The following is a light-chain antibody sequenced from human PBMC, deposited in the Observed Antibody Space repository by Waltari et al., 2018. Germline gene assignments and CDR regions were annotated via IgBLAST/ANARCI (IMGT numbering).Light chain of an antibody. Sequence: DIVMTQSPDSLAVSLGERATINCKSSQSVLYSSNNKNHLAWYQQKPGQPPKLLIYWASTRESGVPDRFSCSGSGTDFTLTISSLQAEDVAVYYCQQYYSTPLTFGGGTKVEIK. V-gene: IGKV4-1*01. CDR3: QQYYSTPLT. CDR2: WAS. J-gene: IGKJ4*01. CDR1: QSVLYSSNNKNH.